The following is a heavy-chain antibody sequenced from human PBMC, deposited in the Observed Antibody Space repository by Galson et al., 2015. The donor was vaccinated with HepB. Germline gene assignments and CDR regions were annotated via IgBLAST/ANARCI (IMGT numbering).Heavy chain of an antibody. V-gene: IGHV3-30*18. J-gene: IGHJ6*02. Sequence: SLRLSCAASGFTFSSYGMHWVRQAPGKGLEWVAVISYDGSNKYYADSVKGRFTISRDNSKNTLYLQMNSLRAEDTAVYYCAKDRVGTIFGVVYGMDVWGQGTTVTVSS. CDR1: GFTFSSYG. D-gene: IGHD3-3*01. CDR3: AKDRVGTIFGVVYGMDV. CDR2: ISYDGSNK.